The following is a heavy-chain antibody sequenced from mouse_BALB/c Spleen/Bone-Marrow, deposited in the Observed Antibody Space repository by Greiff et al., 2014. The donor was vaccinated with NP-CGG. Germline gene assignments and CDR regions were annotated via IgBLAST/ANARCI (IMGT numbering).Heavy chain of an antibody. CDR1: GFSLTDYG. J-gene: IGHJ2*01. Sequence: VQLQESGPGLVAPSQSLSITCTVSGFSLTDYGVSWIRQPPGKGLEWLGVIWGGGITYYNSTLKSRLSISKDSSKNQVFLKMNSLQTDDTAMYYRAKLNWDEGDYWGQGTTRTVSS. CDR2: IWGGGIT. V-gene: IGHV2-6-5*01. CDR3: AKLNWDEGDY. D-gene: IGHD4-1*01.